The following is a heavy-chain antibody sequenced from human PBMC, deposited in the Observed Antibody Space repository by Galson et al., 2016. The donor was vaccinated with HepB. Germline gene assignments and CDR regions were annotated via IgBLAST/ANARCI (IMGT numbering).Heavy chain of an antibody. J-gene: IGHJ4*02. CDR2: TSSDGIST. Sequence: SLRLSCAASGFIFSDYWMAWVRQAPGKGLVWVSRTSSDGISTTYADSVKGRFTVSRDNAKNTLYLQMNSLRAEDTAVYYCTRERGGYYQDYWGQGTLATVSS. V-gene: IGHV3-74*01. CDR3: TRERGGYYQDY. CDR1: GFIFSDYW. D-gene: IGHD3-22*01.